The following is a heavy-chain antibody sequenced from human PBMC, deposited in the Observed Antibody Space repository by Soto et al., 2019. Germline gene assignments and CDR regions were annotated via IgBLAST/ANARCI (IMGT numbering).Heavy chain of an antibody. CDR2: IYWNDDK. V-gene: IGHV2-5*01. CDR3: AHRPNPVYGDYLSYYFDY. Sequence: SPATLGNPTQSLTQACTSSWFSHNSSGVAVDWIRQPPEKALEWLALIYWNDDKRYSPSLKSRLTITKDTSKNQVVLTMTNMDPVDTATYYCAHRPNPVYGDYLSYYFDYWGQGTLVAVSS. CDR1: WFSHNSSGVA. D-gene: IGHD4-17*01. J-gene: IGHJ4*02.